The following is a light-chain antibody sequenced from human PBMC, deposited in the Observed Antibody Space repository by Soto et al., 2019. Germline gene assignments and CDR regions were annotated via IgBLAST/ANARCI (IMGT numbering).Light chain of an antibody. J-gene: IGKJ2*01. CDR1: QSGSSRF. Sequence: EIAWTQSPGTLSLSPGERATLSCRASQSGSSRFLAWDQQKPGQAPRLLMYGASNRATGIPDRFSGTGSGTDFTLAISRLEPEDFAVYSCQQYGSSPYTFGLGTKLEIK. CDR3: QQYGSSPYT. V-gene: IGKV3-20*01. CDR2: GAS.